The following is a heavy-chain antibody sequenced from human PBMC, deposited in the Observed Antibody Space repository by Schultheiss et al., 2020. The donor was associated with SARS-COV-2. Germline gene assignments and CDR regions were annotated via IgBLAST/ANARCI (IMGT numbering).Heavy chain of an antibody. CDR2: ISGSGGNT. CDR3: ARDRWGAWFGKIKRYYFDY. CDR1: GFTFSNYA. Sequence: GGSLRLSCAASGFTFSNYAMSWVRQAPGKGLEWVSAISGSGGNTYYADSVKGRFTISRDNSKNTLYLQMNSLRAEDTAVYYCARDRWGAWFGKIKRYYFDYWGQGTLVTVSS. D-gene: IGHD3-10*01. V-gene: IGHV3-23*01. J-gene: IGHJ4*02.